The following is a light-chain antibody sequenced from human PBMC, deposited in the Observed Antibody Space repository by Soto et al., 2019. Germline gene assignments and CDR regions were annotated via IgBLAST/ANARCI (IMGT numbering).Light chain of an antibody. CDR2: DAS. V-gene: IGKV1-33*01. CDR3: QQYWS. Sequence: DIQMTQSPSSLSASVGDRVTITSQASQDISNYLNWYQQKPGKAPKLLIYDASNLETGVPSRFSGSGSGTDFTFTISTLQPEDIATYYCQQYWSFGGGTKVEIK. J-gene: IGKJ4*01. CDR1: QDISNY.